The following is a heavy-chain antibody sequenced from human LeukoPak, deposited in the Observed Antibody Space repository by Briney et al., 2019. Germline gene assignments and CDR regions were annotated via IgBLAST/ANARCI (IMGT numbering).Heavy chain of an antibody. J-gene: IGHJ4*02. V-gene: IGHV3-23*01. CDR1: GFTFSSYA. Sequence: GSLRLSCAASGFTFSSYAMSWVRQAPGKGLEWVSAISGSGGSTYYADSVKGRFTISRDNSKNTLYLQMNSLRAKDTAVYYCAKDLNIMITFGGGSPFDYWGQGTLVTVSS. CDR3: AKDLNIMITFGGGSPFDY. CDR2: ISGSGGST. D-gene: IGHD3-16*01.